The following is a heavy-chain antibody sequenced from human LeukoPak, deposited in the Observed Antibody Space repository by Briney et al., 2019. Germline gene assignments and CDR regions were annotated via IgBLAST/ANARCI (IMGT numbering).Heavy chain of an antibody. CDR2: ISYDGSNK. V-gene: IGHV3-30*18. Sequence: PGGSLRLSCAASGLTFSSYGMHWVRQAPGKGLEWVAVISYDGSNKYYADSVKGRFTISRDNSKNTLYLQMNSLRAEDTAVYYCAKVGGSGYYYYYYGMDVWGQGTTVTVSS. CDR3: AKVGGSGYYYYYYGMDV. D-gene: IGHD3-22*01. J-gene: IGHJ6*02. CDR1: GLTFSSYG.